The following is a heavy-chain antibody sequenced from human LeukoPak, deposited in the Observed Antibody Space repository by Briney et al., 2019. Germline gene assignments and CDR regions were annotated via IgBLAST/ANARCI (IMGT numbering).Heavy chain of an antibody. D-gene: IGHD1-26*01. V-gene: IGHV3-7*01. J-gene: IGHJ4*02. CDR1: APTYDSHH. CDR3: ASAAGWESAY. Sequence: ARSLTLSFAASAPTYDSHHMTRVRQTPENALEWVANINQDGSEKNYVDSVKGPFTISRDNAKKSLYLQMNSLRAEDTAVYYCASAAGWESAYWGQGTLVTVSS. CDR2: INQDGSEK.